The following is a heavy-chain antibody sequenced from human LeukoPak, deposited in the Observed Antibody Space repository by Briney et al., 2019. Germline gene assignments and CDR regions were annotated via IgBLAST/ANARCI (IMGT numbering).Heavy chain of an antibody. D-gene: IGHD6-13*01. V-gene: IGHV3-30-3*01. CDR2: ISYDGSNK. J-gene: IGHJ4*02. Sequence: GRSLRLSCAASGFTFSSYAMHWVRQAPGKGLEWVAVISYDGSNKYYADSVKGRFTISRDNPKNTLYLQMNSLRAEDTAVYYCARDSFLVAAAGTGNLDYWGQGTLVTVSS. CDR3: ARDSFLVAAAGTGNLDY. CDR1: GFTFSSYA.